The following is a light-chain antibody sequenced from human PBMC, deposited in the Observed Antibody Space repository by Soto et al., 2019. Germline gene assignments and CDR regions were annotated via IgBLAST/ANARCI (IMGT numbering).Light chain of an antibody. CDR3: QQYNNWPIT. Sequence: IVMTQSPATLSVSPGGRATLSCRASQIVSSNLAWYQQKPGQAPRLLIYGASTRATGIPARFSGSGSGTEFTLTITSLQSEDFAVYYCQQYNNWPITFGQGTKVDI. CDR2: GAS. CDR1: QIVSSN. J-gene: IGKJ1*01. V-gene: IGKV3-15*01.